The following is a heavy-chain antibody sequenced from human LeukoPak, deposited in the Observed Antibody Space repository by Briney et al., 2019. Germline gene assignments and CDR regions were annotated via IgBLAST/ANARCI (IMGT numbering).Heavy chain of an antibody. Sequence: PGGSLKLSCAASGLTFGGSALHWVRQASGKGLEWVGRVRSKANNYATTYVASVKGRFTISRDDSKNTAYLQMNSLKTEDTAVYYCTTRLGASQAPFAPKFDYWGQGALVTVSS. V-gene: IGHV3-73*01. CDR3: TTRLGASQAPFAPKFDY. J-gene: IGHJ4*02. D-gene: IGHD3-16*01. CDR2: VRSKANNYAT. CDR1: GLTFGGSA.